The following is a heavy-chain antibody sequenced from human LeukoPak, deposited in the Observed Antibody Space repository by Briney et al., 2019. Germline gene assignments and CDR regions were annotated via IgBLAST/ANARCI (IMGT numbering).Heavy chain of an antibody. CDR3: ARWGASGLALIYYYGMDV. CDR1: GYTFTGHF. CDR2: INPNDGGT. V-gene: IGHV1-2*02. D-gene: IGHD3/OR15-3a*01. Sequence: ASVKVSCKASGYTFTGHFMHWVRQAPGQGLEWMGWINPNDGGTNFAQKFQGRVTMTRDTSTRIVYMELSSLRSEDTAVYYCARWGASGLALIYYYGMDVWGQGTTVTVSS. J-gene: IGHJ6*02.